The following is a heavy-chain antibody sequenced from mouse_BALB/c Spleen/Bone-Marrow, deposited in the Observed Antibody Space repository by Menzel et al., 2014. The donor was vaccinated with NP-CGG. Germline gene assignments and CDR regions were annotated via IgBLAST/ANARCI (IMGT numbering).Heavy chain of an antibody. CDR1: GYTFTSFY. CDR2: IYPGDFNT. V-gene: IGHV1S56*01. J-gene: IGHJ4*01. CDR3: ARKSQRAYDSMIY. D-gene: IGHD2-4*01. Sequence: QVQLKDSGPELVKPGASVRISCKASGYTFTSFYWVRQRPGQGLEWIGWIYPGDFNTKYNEKFKGKATLTADKSSSTASMQLSSLTSEDSAVYFCARKSQRAYDSMIYWGQGTSVTVSS.